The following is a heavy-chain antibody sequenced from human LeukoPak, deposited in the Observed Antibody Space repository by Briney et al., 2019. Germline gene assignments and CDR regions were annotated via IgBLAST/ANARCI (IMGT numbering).Heavy chain of an antibody. J-gene: IGHJ6*03. V-gene: IGHV3-74*01. CDR3: ARGGGANYNMDV. CDR2: IKTDGTIT. CDR1: GFTFGDYG. Sequence: GGSLRLSCAASGFTFGDYGMSWVRQAPGKGLVWVSRIKTDGTITTYADSVKGRFTISRDNAKSTLYLQMNSLRVEDTAVYYCARGGGANYNMDVWGKGTTVTVSS. D-gene: IGHD3-16*01.